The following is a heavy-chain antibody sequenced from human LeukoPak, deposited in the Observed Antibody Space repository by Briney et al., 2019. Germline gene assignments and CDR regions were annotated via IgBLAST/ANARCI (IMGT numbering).Heavy chain of an antibody. Sequence: ASVKVSCKASGYTFTSYDINWVRQATGQGLEWMGWMNPNSGNTGYAQKFQGRVTITRNTSISTAYMELSSLRSEDTAVYYCARHRYSRYSGYDWNAFDIWGQGTMVTVSS. CDR2: MNPNSGNT. J-gene: IGHJ3*02. CDR1: GYTFTSYD. V-gene: IGHV1-8*03. CDR3: ARHRYSRYSGYDWNAFDI. D-gene: IGHD5-12*01.